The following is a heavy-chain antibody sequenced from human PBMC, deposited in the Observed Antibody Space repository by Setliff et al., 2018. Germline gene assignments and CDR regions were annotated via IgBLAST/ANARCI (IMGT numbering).Heavy chain of an antibody. Sequence: PSETLSLTCTVSGGSISSSSYYWGWIRQPPGKGLEWIGSIYYSGSTYYNPSLKSRVTISVDTSKNQFSLKLSSVTAADTAVYYCARRETYYNFWSGCYAYWGQGTLVTVSS. CDR3: ARRETYYNFWSGCYAY. V-gene: IGHV4-39*07. J-gene: IGHJ4*02. CDR2: IYYSGST. CDR1: GGSISSSSYY. D-gene: IGHD3-3*01.